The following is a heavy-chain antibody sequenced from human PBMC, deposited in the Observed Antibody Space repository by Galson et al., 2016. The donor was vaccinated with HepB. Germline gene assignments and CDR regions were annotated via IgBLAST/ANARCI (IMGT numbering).Heavy chain of an antibody. D-gene: IGHD5-24*01. CDR2: IYYSGST. Sequence: TLSLTCPVSGGSISSGGYFWNWIRQHPGKRLEWIGYIYYSGSTYYNPSLKSRVTISVDTSKNQFSLKLSSVTAADTAVYYCARARGMATNPYFYYGMDVWGQGTTVTVSS. J-gene: IGHJ6*02. CDR1: GGSISSGGYF. V-gene: IGHV4-31*03. CDR3: ARARGMATNPYFYYGMDV.